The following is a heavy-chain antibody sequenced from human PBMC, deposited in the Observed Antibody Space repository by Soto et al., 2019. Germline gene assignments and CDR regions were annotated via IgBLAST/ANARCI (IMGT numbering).Heavy chain of an antibody. V-gene: IGHV3-11*01. Sequence: QVQLVESGGGLVKPGGSLRLSCAASGFTFSDYYMSWIRQAPGKGLEWLSYISISGGTIYYADSVKGRFSISRDNAKYSLYLQLSSLRAEDTAVYFCARERARVFDSWGQGTLVTVSS. CDR3: ARERARVFDS. CDR2: ISISGGTI. CDR1: GFTFSDYY. J-gene: IGHJ4*02.